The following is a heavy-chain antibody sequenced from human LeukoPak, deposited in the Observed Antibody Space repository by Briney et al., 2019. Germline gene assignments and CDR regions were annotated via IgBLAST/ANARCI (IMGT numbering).Heavy chain of an antibody. J-gene: IGHJ5*02. CDR2: FDPEDGET. Sequence: ASVKVSCKVSGYTLTELSMHWVRQAPGKGLEWMGGFDPEDGETIYAQKFQGRVTMTEDTSTDTAYMELSRMRSDDTAVYYCARDLRIRIAAAGTSWFDHWGQGTLVTVSS. CDR1: GYTLTELS. V-gene: IGHV1-24*01. D-gene: IGHD6-13*01. CDR3: ARDLRIRIAAAGTSWFDH.